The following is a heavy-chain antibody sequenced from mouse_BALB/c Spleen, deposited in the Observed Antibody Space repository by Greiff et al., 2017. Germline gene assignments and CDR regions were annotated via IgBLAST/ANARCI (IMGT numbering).Heavy chain of an antibody. CDR3: ARVGDYRYDDGNYYAMDY. V-gene: IGHV2-9*02. CDR2: IWAGGST. Sequence: VKLVESGPGLVAPSQSLSITCTVSGFSLTSYGVHWVRQPPGKGLEWLGVIWAGGSTNYNSALMSRLSISKDNSKSQVFLKMNSLQTDDTAMYYCARVGDYRYDDGNYYAMDYWGQGTSVTVSS. CDR1: GFSLTSYG. J-gene: IGHJ4*01. D-gene: IGHD2-14*01.